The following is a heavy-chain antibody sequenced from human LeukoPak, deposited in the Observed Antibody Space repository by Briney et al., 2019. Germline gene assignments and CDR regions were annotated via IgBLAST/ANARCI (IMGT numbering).Heavy chain of an antibody. CDR2: ISSSGSTI. V-gene: IGHV3-48*03. Sequence: GGSLRLSCAASGFTFSSYEMNWVRQAPGKGLEWVSYISSSGSTIYYADSVKGRFTISRDNAKNSLYLQMNSLRAEDTAVYYCAREWGGVIAAYYYYYYGMDVWGKGTTVTVSS. D-gene: IGHD3-16*01. CDR3: AREWGGVIAAYYYYYYGMDV. CDR1: GFTFSSYE. J-gene: IGHJ6*04.